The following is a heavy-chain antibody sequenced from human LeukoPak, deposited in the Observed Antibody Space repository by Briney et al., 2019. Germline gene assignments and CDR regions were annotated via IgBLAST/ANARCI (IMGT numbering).Heavy chain of an antibody. D-gene: IGHD3-22*01. V-gene: IGHV3-23*01. CDR3: AKDGKYYYDSSGYPHYFDY. CDR2: ISGSGGST. Sequence: PGGSLRLSCAASGFTFSSYAMSRVRQAPGKGLEWVSAISGSGGSTYYADSVKGRFTISRDNSKNTLYLQMNSLRAEDTAVYYCAKDGKYYYDSSGYPHYFDYWGQGTLVTVSS. CDR1: GFTFSSYA. J-gene: IGHJ4*02.